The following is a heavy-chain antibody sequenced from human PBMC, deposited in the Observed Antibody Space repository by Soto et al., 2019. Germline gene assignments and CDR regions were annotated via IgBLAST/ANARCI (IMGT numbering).Heavy chain of an antibody. V-gene: IGHV3-13*01. CDR1: GFTFSNYD. CDR3: ARELHGGSYGMDV. J-gene: IGHJ6*02. Sequence: EVQLVESGGGLVQPGGSLRLSCAASGFTFSNYDMHWVRQFTGKGLEWVSGITTAGDTYYPGSVKGRFTITREKAKNSLYLQMNSLSAGDTAVYYCARELHGGSYGMDVWGQGTTVTVSS. CDR2: ITTAGDT.